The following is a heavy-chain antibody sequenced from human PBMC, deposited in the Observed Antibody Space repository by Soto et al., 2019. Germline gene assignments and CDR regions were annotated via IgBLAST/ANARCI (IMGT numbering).Heavy chain of an antibody. CDR3: AHRPRGYAYYFDY. D-gene: IGHD5-12*01. J-gene: IGHJ4*02. CDR1: GFSLSTRGVA. CDR2: IYWDEDK. Sequence: QITLKESGPTLVKPTQTLTLTCTFSGFSLSTRGVAVGWFRQPPGKALEWLALIYWDEDKWYSPSLKSRLTITDDTSKHQGVLPMTNMDPVDTATYYCAHRPRGYAYYFDYWGQGTLVTVSS. V-gene: IGHV2-5*02.